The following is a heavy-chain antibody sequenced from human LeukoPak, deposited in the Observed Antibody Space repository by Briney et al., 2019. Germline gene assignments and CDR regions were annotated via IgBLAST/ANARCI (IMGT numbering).Heavy chain of an antibody. CDR1: GGSITSGSYY. CDR2: IYTSGST. J-gene: IGHJ4*02. CDR3: ARQASSCTDY. V-gene: IGHV4-61*02. Sequence: SETLSLTCTVSGGSITSGSYYWTWIRQPAGKRLEWIGRIYTSGSTNYNPSLKSRVTISLDTSKNQFSLKLSSVTAADTAVYYCARQASSCTDYWGQGTLVTVSS.